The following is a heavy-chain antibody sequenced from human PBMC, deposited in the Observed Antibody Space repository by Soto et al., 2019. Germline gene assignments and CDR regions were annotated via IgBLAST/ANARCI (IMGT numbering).Heavy chain of an antibody. Sequence: VASVKVSCKASGYTFTTYDISWVRQAPGQGLEWMGRISTYNGNTNYPQSLQGRLTMTTDTSTTTANMELRSLRSDDTAVYYCARDPYHVLMVNAPNLYGMDVWGQGTTVTVS. V-gene: IGHV1-18*01. CDR3: ARDPYHVLMVNAPNLYGMDV. CDR2: ISTYNGNT. D-gene: IGHD2-8*01. J-gene: IGHJ6*02. CDR1: GYTFTTYD.